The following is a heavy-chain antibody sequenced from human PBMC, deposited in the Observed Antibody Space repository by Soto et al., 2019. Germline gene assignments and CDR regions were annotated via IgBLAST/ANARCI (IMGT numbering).Heavy chain of an antibody. V-gene: IGHV3-21*01. J-gene: IGHJ4*02. CDR1: GFTFSSYS. Sequence: GGSLRLSCAASGFTFSSYSMNWVRQAPGKGLEWVSSISSSSSYIYYADSVKGRFTISRDNAKNSLYLQMNNLRAEDTAVYYCARDSYEYSSSSILDYWGQGTLVTVSS. D-gene: IGHD6-6*01. CDR3: ARDSYEYSSSSILDY. CDR2: ISSSSSYI.